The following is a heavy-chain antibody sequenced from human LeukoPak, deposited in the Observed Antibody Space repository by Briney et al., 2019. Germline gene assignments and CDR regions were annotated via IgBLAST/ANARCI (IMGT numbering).Heavy chain of an antibody. J-gene: IGHJ5*02. V-gene: IGHV3-7*03. CDR1: GYAFSPYW. CDR2: ISNGGGAT. CDR3: TRENYVPDS. Sequence: GGSLRLSCVASGYAFSPYWMSWVRQIPGKGLEWVASISNGGGATYYVDSVRGRFTISRDDAKNSLFLQMNGLRSDDTAVYYCTRENYVPDSWGQGTLVTVSS. D-gene: IGHD3-10*02.